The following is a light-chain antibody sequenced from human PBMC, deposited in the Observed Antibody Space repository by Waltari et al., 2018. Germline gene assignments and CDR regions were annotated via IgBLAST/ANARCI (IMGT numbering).Light chain of an antibody. J-gene: IGKJ3*01. CDR1: QSISSY. V-gene: IGKV1-39*01. CDR2: GAS. Sequence: DIQMTQSPSSLSASVGDRVTITCRASQSISSYLNWYQQKPGKDPKHLIYGASSLRGGAPSRFSGSRSGTDFTLTISSLQPEDFASYYCQQTYSSPLTFGPGTKLDIK. CDR3: QQTYSSPLT.